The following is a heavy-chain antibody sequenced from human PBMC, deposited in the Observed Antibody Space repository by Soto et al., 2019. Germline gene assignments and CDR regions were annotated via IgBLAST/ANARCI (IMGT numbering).Heavy chain of an antibody. CDR3: ATPGGCSGGSCDNPDAEYFQH. CDR2: IYPGDSDP. V-gene: IGHV5-51*01. J-gene: IGHJ1*01. CDR1: GYSFTNYW. D-gene: IGHD2-15*01. Sequence: GESLKISCKGSGYSFTNYWIGWVRQMPGKGLEWMGIIYPGDSDPRYSPSFRGQVTFSVDKSISTAYLQWSSLRASDTATYYCATPGGCSGGSCDNPDAEYFQHWGQGTLVTVSS.